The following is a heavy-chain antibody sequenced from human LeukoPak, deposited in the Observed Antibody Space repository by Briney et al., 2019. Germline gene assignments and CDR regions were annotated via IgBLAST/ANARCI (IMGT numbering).Heavy chain of an antibody. CDR3: AVMVRGVIC. CDR1: GFTFSSYA. CDR2: ISSNGGST. V-gene: IGHV3-64*01. Sequence: GGSLRLSCAASGFTFSSYAMHWVRQAPGKGLEYVSAISSNGGSTYYANSVKGRFTISRDNSKNTLYLQMGSLRVEDMAVYYCAVMVRGVICWGQGTLVTVSS. D-gene: IGHD3-10*01. J-gene: IGHJ4*02.